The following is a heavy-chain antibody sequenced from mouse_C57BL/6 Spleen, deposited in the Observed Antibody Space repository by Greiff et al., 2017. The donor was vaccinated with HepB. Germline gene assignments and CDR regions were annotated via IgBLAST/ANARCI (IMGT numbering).Heavy chain of an antibody. CDR1: GFNIKDDY. V-gene: IGHV14-4*01. J-gene: IGHJ2*01. CDR2: IDPENGDT. D-gene: IGHD2-1*01. Sequence: VQLQQSGAELVRPGASVKLSCTASGFNIKDDYMHWVKQRPEQGLEWIGWIDPENGDTEYASKFQGKATITADTSSNTAYLQLSSLTSEDTAVYYCRGNYGDYWGQGTTLTVSS. CDR3: RGNYGDY.